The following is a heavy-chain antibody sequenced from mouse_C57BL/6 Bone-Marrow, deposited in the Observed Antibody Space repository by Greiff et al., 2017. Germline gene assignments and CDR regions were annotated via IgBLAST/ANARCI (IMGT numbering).Heavy chain of an antibody. V-gene: IGHV1-55*01. D-gene: IGHD2-1*01. J-gene: IGHJ2*01. CDR3: ARGYYGKLNFDY. CDR2: IYPGSGST. CDR1: GYTFTSYW. Sequence: QVQLQPGAELVKPGASVKMSCKASGYTFTSYWITWVKQRPGQGLEWIGDIYPGSGSTNYNEKFKSKATLTVDTSSSTAYMQLSSLTSEDSAVYYCARGYYGKLNFDYWGQGTTLTVSS.